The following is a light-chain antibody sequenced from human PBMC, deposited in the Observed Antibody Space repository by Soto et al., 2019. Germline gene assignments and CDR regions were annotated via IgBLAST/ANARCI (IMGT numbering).Light chain of an antibody. J-gene: IGLJ1*01. V-gene: IGLV2-14*01. Sequence: QSALTQPASVSGSPGQSITISCTGTSSDVGGYNYVSWYQQHPGKAPKFMIYDVSNRPSGVSNRFSGSKSGNTASLTISGLQAEDEADYYCSSYTSSSTIYVFGTGTKVTVL. CDR1: SSDVGGYNY. CDR2: DVS. CDR3: SSYTSSSTIYV.